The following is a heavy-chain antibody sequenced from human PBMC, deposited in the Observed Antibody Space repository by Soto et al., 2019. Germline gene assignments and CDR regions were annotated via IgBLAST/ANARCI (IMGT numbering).Heavy chain of an antibody. CDR2: ISAYNGNT. D-gene: IGHD5-12*01. CDR3: ASGGYSGYDEADDAFDI. CDR1: GYTFTSYG. Sequence: ASVKVSCKASGYTFTSYGISWVRQAPGQGFEWMGWISAYNGNTNYAQKLQGRVTMTTDTSTSTAYMELRSLRSDDTAVYYCASGGYSGYDEADDAFDIWGQGTMVTVSS. V-gene: IGHV1-18*01. J-gene: IGHJ3*02.